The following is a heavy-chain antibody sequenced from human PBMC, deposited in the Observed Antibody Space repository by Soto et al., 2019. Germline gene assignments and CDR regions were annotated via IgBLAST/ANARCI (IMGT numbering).Heavy chain of an antibody. Sequence: QVQLVQSGAEVKKPGSSVKVSCKASGGTFSSYAISWVRQAPGQGLEWMGGIIPIFGTANYEQKLQGRVTITADESTSTAYMELISLRSEDTAVYYCTREHPPHYCANGVCYTPGWFDPWGQGTLVTVSS. CDR2: IIPIFGTA. J-gene: IGHJ5*02. CDR3: TREHPPHYCANGVCYTPGWFDP. D-gene: IGHD2-8*01. CDR1: GGTFSSYA. V-gene: IGHV1-69*01.